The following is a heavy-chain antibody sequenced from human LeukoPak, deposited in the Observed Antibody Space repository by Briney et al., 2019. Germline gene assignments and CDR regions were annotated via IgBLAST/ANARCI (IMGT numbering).Heavy chain of an antibody. V-gene: IGHV3-21*04. CDR3: ARGYCTSGVCFDS. J-gene: IGHJ4*02. CDR1: GFTFSSYS. Sequence: GGSLRLSCAASGFTFSSYSMNWVRQAPGKGLEWVSSISSSSSYIYYADSVKGRFTISRDNAKNSLYLQMNSLRAEDTAVYYCARGYCTSGVCFDSWGQGTLVTVSS. CDR2: ISSSSSYI. D-gene: IGHD2-8*01.